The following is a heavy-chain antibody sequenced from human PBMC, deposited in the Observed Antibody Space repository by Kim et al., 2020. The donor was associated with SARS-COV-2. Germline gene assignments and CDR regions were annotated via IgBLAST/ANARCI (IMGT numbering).Heavy chain of an antibody. CDR3: ARVAYSSSWAIPKPNNYFDY. J-gene: IGHJ4*02. CDR1: GGSFSGYY. D-gene: IGHD6-13*01. V-gene: IGHV4-34*01. Sequence: SETLSLTCAVYGGSFSGYYWSWIRQPPGKGLEWIGEINHSGSTNYNPSLKSRVTISVDTSKNQFSLKLSSVTAADTAVYYCARVAYSSSWAIPKPNNYFDYWGQGTLVTVS. CDR2: INHSGST.